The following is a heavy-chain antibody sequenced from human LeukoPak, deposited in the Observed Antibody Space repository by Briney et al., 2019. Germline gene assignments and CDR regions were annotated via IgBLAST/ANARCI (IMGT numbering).Heavy chain of an antibody. Sequence: GGSLRLSCAASGFTFSSYAMSWVRQAPGKGLEWVSAISGSGGSTYYADSVKGRFTISRDNSKNTLYLQMNSLRAEDTAVYYCAKAAGDSSGYYPGGDLRSLYYFDYWGQGTLVTVSS. CDR2: ISGSGGST. J-gene: IGHJ4*02. CDR3: AKAAGDSSGYYPGGDLRSLYYFDY. CDR1: GFTFSSYA. D-gene: IGHD3-22*01. V-gene: IGHV3-23*01.